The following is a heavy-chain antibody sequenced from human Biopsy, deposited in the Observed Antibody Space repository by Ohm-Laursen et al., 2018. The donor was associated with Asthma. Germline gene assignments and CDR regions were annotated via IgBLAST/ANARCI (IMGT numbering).Heavy chain of an antibody. V-gene: IGHV1-69*01. D-gene: IGHD6-19*01. CDR2: SMTVFGTT. CDR1: GGTFSNFA. J-gene: IGHJ6*02. Sequence: ESSVKVSCNAPGGTFSNFAISWVRQAPGQGLEWLGGSMTVFGTTNYAQKFQGRVTITADESTSTAYMEVTSLRSEDTAIYYCARCQVGYSSGWSLLLKKIYYSGMDVWGQGTAVTVSS. CDR3: ARCQVGYSSGWSLLLKKIYYSGMDV.